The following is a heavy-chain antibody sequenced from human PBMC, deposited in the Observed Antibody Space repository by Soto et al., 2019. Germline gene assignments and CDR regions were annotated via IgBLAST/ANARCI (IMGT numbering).Heavy chain of an antibody. D-gene: IGHD3-10*01. V-gene: IGHV3-23*01. CDR2: FRTSGDGGTT. J-gene: IGHJ4*02. CDR3: AKKVNSGPWSQYCDY. Sequence: EVQLLESGGGLVQPGGSLRLSCAASGFTFSSYSMSWVRQAPGKGLEWVSGFRTSGDGGTTYYADSVKGRFTISRDNSKNMLFLQMNSLRAEDTAIYYCAKKVNSGPWSQYCDYWGQGTLVTVSS. CDR1: GFTFSSYS.